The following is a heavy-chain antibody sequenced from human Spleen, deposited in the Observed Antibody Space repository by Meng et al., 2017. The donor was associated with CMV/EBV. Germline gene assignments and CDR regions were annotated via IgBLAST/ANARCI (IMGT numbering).Heavy chain of an antibody. Sequence: SETLSLTCAISGDSVSNNSTAWGWIRQSPSRGLEWLGRTYYRSKWYNDYAVFVKSRITINPDTSKNQFSLQLNSVTPEDTAVYYCARDTHTSGWPPSYNWFDPWGQGILVTVSS. CDR2: TYYRSKWYN. J-gene: IGHJ5*02. V-gene: IGHV6-1*01. D-gene: IGHD6-19*01. CDR1: GDSVSNNSTA. CDR3: ARDTHTSGWPPSYNWFDP.